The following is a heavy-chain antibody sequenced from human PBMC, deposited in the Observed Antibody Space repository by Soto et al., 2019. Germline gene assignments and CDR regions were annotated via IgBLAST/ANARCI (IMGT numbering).Heavy chain of an antibody. CDR3: ARDVRGGDVFDF. V-gene: IGHV1-18*01. CDR1: GYPFTTYG. CDR2: ITTHNGNT. Sequence: QVQLFQSGAEVKKPGASVKVSCKASGYPFTTYGISWVRQAPGQGLEWMGWITTHNGNTHYAQKFQGRVTMTTDTSTSIAYMELRSLRSDDTAVYYCARDVRGGDVFDFWGQGTMVTVSS. D-gene: IGHD3-10*02. J-gene: IGHJ3*01.